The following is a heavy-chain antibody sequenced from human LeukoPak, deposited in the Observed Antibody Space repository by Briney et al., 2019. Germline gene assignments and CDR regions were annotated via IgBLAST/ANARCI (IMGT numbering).Heavy chain of an antibody. CDR2: IKKDGSEK. D-gene: IGHD3-10*01. CDR3: ARDGEAEYFQH. Sequence: PGGSLRLSCAASGFSFRSHWMSWVRQAPGKGLEWVANIKKDGSEKYYVDSVKGRFTISRDNAKTSLYLQMNSLRAEDTAVYYCARDGEAEYFQHWGQGTLVTVSS. CDR1: GFSFRSHW. J-gene: IGHJ1*01. V-gene: IGHV3-7*01.